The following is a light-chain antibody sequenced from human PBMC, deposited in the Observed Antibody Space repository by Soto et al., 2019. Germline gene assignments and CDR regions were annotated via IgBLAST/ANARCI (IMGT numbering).Light chain of an antibody. J-gene: IGKJ1*01. CDR1: QSVLYSSNNKNY. CDR2: WAS. CDR3: QKYYGSTQRT. V-gene: IGKV4-1*01. Sequence: DIVMTQSPDSLAVSLGERATINCKSSQSVLYSSNNKNYLAWYQQKPGQPPKLLISWASTRESGVPDRFSGSGSGTDFTLTISSLQAEDVAVYYCQKYYGSTQRTFGQGTKVEIK.